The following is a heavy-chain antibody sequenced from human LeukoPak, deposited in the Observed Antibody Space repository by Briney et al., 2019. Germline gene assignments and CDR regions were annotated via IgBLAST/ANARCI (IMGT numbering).Heavy chain of an antibody. CDR2: IYHSGST. CDR1: GYSISSGYY. D-gene: IGHD6-19*01. Sequence: SETLSLTCTVSGYSISSGYYWGWIRQPPGKGLEWIGSIYHSGSTYYNPSLKSRVTISVDTSKNQFSLKLSSVTAADTAVYYCARQAGRDIAVAFDAFDIWGQGTMVTVSS. V-gene: IGHV4-38-2*02. CDR3: ARQAGRDIAVAFDAFDI. J-gene: IGHJ3*02.